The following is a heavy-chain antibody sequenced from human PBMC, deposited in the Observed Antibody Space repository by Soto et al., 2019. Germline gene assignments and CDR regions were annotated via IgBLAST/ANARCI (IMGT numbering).Heavy chain of an antibody. CDR3: ANDYCSGGSCYSWINWFDP. CDR1: GGSVSSGSYY. V-gene: IGHV3-23*01. D-gene: IGHD2-15*01. CDR2: ISGSGGST. Sequence: ETLSLTCTVSGGSVSSGSYYWSWVRQAPGKGLEWVSAISGSGGSTYYADSVKGRFTISRDNSKNTLYLQMNSLRAEDTAVYYCANDYCSGGSCYSWINWFDPWGQGTLVTVSS. J-gene: IGHJ5*02.